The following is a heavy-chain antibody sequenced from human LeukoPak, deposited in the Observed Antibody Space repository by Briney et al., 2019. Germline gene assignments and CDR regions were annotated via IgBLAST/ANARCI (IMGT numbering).Heavy chain of an antibody. CDR3: AIGIPPDV. CDR1: GFTLSSYA. D-gene: IGHD1-14*01. J-gene: IGHJ6*02. CDR2: IYSGGST. Sequence: GGSLRLSCAASGFTLSSYAMSWVRQAPGKGLEWVSVIYSGGSTYYADSVKGRFTISRDNSKNTLYLQMNSLRAEDTAVYYCAIGIPPDVWGQGTTVTVSS. V-gene: IGHV3-66*01.